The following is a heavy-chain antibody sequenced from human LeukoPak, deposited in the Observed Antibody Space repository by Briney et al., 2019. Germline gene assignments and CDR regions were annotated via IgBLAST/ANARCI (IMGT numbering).Heavy chain of an antibody. J-gene: IGHJ3*02. V-gene: IGHV3-64D*06. D-gene: IGHD4/OR15-4a*01. CDR1: RIPLRSLG. CDR2: ISRNGGST. CDR3: VKESGFMVAPNSAFDI. Sequence: GSLRLSCSTPRIPLRSLGLPWLRQAPGKGTEYVSGISRNGGSTYYADSVKGRFTISRDNSKNTLYLQMSSLRAEDTAVYYCVKESGFMVAPNSAFDIWGQGTMVTVSS.